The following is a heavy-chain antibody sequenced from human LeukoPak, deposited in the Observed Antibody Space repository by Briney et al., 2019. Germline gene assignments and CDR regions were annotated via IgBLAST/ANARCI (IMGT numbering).Heavy chain of an antibody. CDR2: IYYSGST. CDR1: GGSISSSSYY. J-gene: IGHJ4*02. CDR3: ARQYCGGDCYSGTLWYFDY. D-gene: IGHD2-21*02. Sequence: SETLSLTCTVSGGSISSSSYYWGWIRQPPGKGLEWIRSIYYSGSTYYNPSLKSRVTISVDTSKNQFSLKLSSVTAADTAVYYCARQYCGGDCYSGTLWYFDYWGQGTLVTVSS. V-gene: IGHV4-39*07.